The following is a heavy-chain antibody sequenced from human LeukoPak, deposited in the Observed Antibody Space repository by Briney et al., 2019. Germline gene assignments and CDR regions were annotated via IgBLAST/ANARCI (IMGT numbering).Heavy chain of an antibody. Sequence: PGGSLRPSCAASGFTFSSYSMNLVRQAPGKGLEWVSAIGTAGDTYYPGSVKGQFTISRENAKNSFYLQMNSLRAGDTAVYYCARGHTAVTRHFDFWGQGTLVTVSS. CDR2: IGTAGDT. V-gene: IGHV3-13*01. CDR1: GFTFSSYS. D-gene: IGHD4-17*01. CDR3: ARGHTAVTRHFDF. J-gene: IGHJ4*02.